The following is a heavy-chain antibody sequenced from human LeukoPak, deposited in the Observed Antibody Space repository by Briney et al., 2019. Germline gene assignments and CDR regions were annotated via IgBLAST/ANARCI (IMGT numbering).Heavy chain of an antibody. D-gene: IGHD3-9*01. CDR3: AKDLTILTGPFN. CDR2: IGVTGDT. CDR1: GFTFSKDD. J-gene: IGHJ4*02. V-gene: IGHV3-13*01. Sequence: GGSLRLSCAASGFTFSKDDFHWVRQAPGKGLEWVAAIGVTGDTYCADSVKGRFTISRDSSKNTLYLQMNSLRAEDTAVYYCAKDLTILTGPFNWGQGTLVTVSS.